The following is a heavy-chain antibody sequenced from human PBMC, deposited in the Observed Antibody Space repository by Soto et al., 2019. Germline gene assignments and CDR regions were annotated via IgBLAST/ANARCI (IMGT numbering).Heavy chain of an antibody. CDR3: ARDPGHYYYYGSGSYLDY. CDR2: ISSSSSTI. V-gene: IGHV3-48*02. D-gene: IGHD3-10*01. Sequence: PGGSLRLSCAASGFTFSSYSMNWVRQAPGKGLEWVSYISSSSSTIYYADSVKGRFTISRDNAKNSLYLQMNSLRDEDTAVYYCARDPGHYYYYGSGSYLDYWGQGTLVTVSS. J-gene: IGHJ4*02. CDR1: GFTFSSYS.